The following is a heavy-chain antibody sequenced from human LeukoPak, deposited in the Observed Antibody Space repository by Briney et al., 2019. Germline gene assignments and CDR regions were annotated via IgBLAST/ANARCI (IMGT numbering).Heavy chain of an antibody. D-gene: IGHD3-10*01. Sequence: ASETLSLTCTFSGGSISSYYWSWIPQPPGKGLEWIGYIYYSGSTNYNPSLKSRVTISVDTSKNQFSLKLRSVTAADTAVYYCATQFGEKFDCWGQGVLVSVSS. CDR2: IYYSGST. V-gene: IGHV4-59*01. CDR1: GGSISSYY. J-gene: IGHJ4*02. CDR3: ATQFGEKFDC.